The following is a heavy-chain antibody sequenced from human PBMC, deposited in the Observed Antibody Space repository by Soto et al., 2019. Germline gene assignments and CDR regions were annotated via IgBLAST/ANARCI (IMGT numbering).Heavy chain of an antibody. CDR1: GFTFTRYS. CDR3: ARESEDLTSNFDY. Sequence: EVQLVESGGGLVKPGGYLRLSCAASGFTFTRYSMNWVRQAPGKGLEWVSSISSTTNYIYYADSIKGRFTVSRDNAKNSVYLEMKSMSAEDTAVYYCARESEDLTSNFDYWGQGTLVTVAS. CDR2: ISSTTNYI. V-gene: IGHV3-21*01. J-gene: IGHJ4*02.